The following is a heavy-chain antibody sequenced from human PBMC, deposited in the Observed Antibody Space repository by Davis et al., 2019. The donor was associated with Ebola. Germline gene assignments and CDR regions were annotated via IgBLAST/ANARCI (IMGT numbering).Heavy chain of an antibody. CDR1: GFTFSSYG. V-gene: IGHV3-30*03. J-gene: IGHJ4*02. CDR3: ARSVDTPVVPYFDY. CDR2: ISYDGSNK. D-gene: IGHD5-18*01. Sequence: GESLKISCAASGFTFSSYGMHWVRQAPGKGLEWVAVISYDGSNKYYADSVKGRFTISRDNSKNTLYLQMNSLRAEDMAVYYCARSVDTPVVPYFDYWGQGALVTVSS.